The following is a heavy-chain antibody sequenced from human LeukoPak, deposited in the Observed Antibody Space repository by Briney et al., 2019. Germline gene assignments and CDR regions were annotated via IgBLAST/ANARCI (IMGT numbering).Heavy chain of an antibody. J-gene: IGHJ4*02. V-gene: IGHV3-7*01. CDR2: IKQDGSEK. Sequence: GGSLRSSCAASGSTFISYWMGWVGQPPGKGLEGVANIKQDGSEKYYVDSVKGRFTISRDNAKNSLYLQMNSLRAEDTAVYYCARDPSKLPFDYWGQGTLVTVSS. D-gene: IGHD6-6*01. CDR3: ARDPSKLPFDY. CDR1: GSTFISYW.